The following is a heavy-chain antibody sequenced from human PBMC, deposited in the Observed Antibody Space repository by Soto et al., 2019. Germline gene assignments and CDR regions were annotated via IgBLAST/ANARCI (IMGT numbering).Heavy chain of an antibody. CDR3: ARFSGDVVIEYGMDV. J-gene: IGHJ6*02. CDR2: INPNSGGT. CDR1: GYTFTGHY. D-gene: IGHD3-22*01. Sequence: ASVKVSCKASGYTFTGHYMHWVRQAPGQGLEWMGWINPNSGGTNYAQKFQGWVTMTRDTSISTAYMELSRLRSDDTAVYYCARFSGDVVIEYGMDVWGQGTTVTVSS. V-gene: IGHV1-2*04.